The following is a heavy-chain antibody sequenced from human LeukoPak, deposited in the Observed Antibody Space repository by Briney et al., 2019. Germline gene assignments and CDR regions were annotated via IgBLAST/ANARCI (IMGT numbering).Heavy chain of an antibody. CDR2: IRYDGSNK. CDR3: AKDFTTNYSPFDP. D-gene: IGHD4-11*01. CDR1: GFTFSSYG. Sequence: GGSLRLSCAASGFTFSSYGMHWVRQAPGKGLEWVAFIRYDGSNKYYADSVKGRFTISRDNSKNTLYLQMNSLRAEDTAVYYCAKDFTTNYSPFDPWGQGTLVTVSS. V-gene: IGHV3-30*02. J-gene: IGHJ5*02.